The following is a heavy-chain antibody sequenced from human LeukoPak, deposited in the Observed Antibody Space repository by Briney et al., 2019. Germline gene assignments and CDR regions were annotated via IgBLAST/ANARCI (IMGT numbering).Heavy chain of an antibody. V-gene: IGHV3-23*01. CDR3: VKDPRDTYGTNWFVS. CDR2: ISGTGGAT. D-gene: IGHD2-21*01. J-gene: IGHJ5*01. CDR1: GFSFGNYA. Sequence: GRSLRLSCVASGFSFGNYAMSWVRQAPGNGLQWVSQISGTGGATWYAGFARDRFTISRDNSKKTLYLQMSGLRVEDTAMYYCVKDPRDTYGTNWFVSWGQGTLLIVSS.